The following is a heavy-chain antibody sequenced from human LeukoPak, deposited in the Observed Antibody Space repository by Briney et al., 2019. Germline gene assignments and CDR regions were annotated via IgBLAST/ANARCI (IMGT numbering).Heavy chain of an antibody. J-gene: IGHJ6*02. CDR1: GFTFSSYS. CDR3: ARVQYSSSWLSDYYYYGMDV. V-gene: IGHV3-21*01. D-gene: IGHD6-13*01. Sequence: TTGGSLRLSCAASGFTFSSYSMNWVRQAPGKGLEWVSSISSSSSYIYYADSVKGRFTISRDNAKNSLYLQMNSLRAEDTAVYYCARVQYSSSWLSDYYYYGMDVRGQGTTVTVSS. CDR2: ISSSSSYI.